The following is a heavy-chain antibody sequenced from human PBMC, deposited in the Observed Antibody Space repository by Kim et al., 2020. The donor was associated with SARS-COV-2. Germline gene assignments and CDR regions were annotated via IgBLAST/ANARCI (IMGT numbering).Heavy chain of an antibody. J-gene: IGHJ4*02. CDR3: VSRDPYGSGSAYFDY. CDR1: GFTFSSYA. CDR2: ISSNGGST. V-gene: IGHV3-64D*09. Sequence: GGSLRLSCSASGFTFSSYAMHWVRQAPGKGLEYVSAISSNGGSTYYADSVKGRFTISRDNSKNTLYLQMSSLRAEDTAVYYCVSRDPYGSGSAYFDYWGQGTLVTVSS. D-gene: IGHD3-10*01.